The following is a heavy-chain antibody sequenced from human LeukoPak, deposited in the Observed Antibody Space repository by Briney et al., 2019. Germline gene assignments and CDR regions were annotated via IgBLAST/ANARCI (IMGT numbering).Heavy chain of an antibody. J-gene: IGHJ4*02. CDR3: ARGRHYYDSSGYYYNY. D-gene: IGHD3-22*01. CDR2: INHSGST. Sequence: GSLRLSCAASGFTFSSYSMNWVRQAPGKGLEWIGEINHSGSTNYNPSLKSRVTISVDTSKNQFSLKLSSVTAADTAVYYCARGRHYYDSSGYYYNYWGQGTLVTVSS. V-gene: IGHV4-34*01. CDR1: GFTFSSYS.